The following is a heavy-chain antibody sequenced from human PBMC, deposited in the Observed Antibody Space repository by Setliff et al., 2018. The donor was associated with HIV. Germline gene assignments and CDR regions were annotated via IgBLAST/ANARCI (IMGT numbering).Heavy chain of an antibody. CDR3: ARDKGPNLLDY. J-gene: IGHJ4*02. V-gene: IGHV3-7*01. CDR1: GFSFRNSFY. Sequence: SSETLSLTCNVSGFSFRNSFYNWGWVRQAPGKGLEWVASINQDGGQKYYVDSVKGRFTISRDNAKNSLYLQMNSLRAEDTAVYYCARDKGPNLLDYWGQGTLVTVSS. CDR2: INQDGGQK. D-gene: IGHD2-8*01.